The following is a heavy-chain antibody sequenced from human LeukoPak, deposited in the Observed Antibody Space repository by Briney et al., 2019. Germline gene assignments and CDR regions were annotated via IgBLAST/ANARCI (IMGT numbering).Heavy chain of an antibody. Sequence: PGGSLRLSCAASGFTFDDYGMSWVRQAPGKRLEWGSGINWNGVSTGYADSVKGRFTISRDNAKNSLYLKMNSMSEEDAALYHCARDKIGVCTDWGQGTLVTVSS. V-gene: IGHV3-20*01. CDR2: INWNGVST. CDR1: GFTFDDYG. CDR3: ARDKIGVCTD. D-gene: IGHD2-8*01. J-gene: IGHJ4*02.